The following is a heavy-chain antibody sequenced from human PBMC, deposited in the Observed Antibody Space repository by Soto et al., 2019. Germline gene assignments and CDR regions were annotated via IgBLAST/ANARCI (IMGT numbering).Heavy chain of an antibody. J-gene: IGHJ4*02. V-gene: IGHV4-31*03. CDR3: ARGSTVAAILFDY. D-gene: IGHD2-15*01. CDR2: IYYSGST. Sequence: QVQLQESGPGLVKPSQTLSLTCTVSGDSISSGGYYWSWIRQHPVKGLEWIGYIYYSGSTYYNPSIKSRVIISVDTSKNQFSLKLSSVTAADTAVYYCARGSTVAAILFDYWGQGTLVTVSS. CDR1: GDSISSGGYY.